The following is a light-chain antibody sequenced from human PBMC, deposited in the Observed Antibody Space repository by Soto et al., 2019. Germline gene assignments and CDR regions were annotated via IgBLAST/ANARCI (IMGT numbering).Light chain of an antibody. J-gene: IGLJ1*01. Sequence: SALTQPPSVSGSPGQSVTISCTGTNSDVGSYNRVSWYHQPPGTAPKLMIYDVNSRPSGVSDRFSGSKSGNTASLTISGLQAEDEGDYYCNSFTTSSTYVFGTGNKVTVL. CDR2: DVN. CDR3: NSFTTSSTYV. V-gene: IGLV2-18*02. CDR1: NSDVGSYNR.